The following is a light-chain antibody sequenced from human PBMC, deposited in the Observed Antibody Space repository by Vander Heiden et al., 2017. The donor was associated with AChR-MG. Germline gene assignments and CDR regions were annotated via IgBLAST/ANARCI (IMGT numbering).Light chain of an antibody. V-gene: IGLV1-40*01. CDR3: QSYDSSLNVV. J-gene: IGLJ2*01. CDR1: RPNHGAGYD. CDR2: NNF. Sequence: QSVLTQPPSVSRAPGQRVTISCTGSRPNHGAGYDVHYVQQLPKTAPRLVISNNFNRPSGVPDRFSGSKSGTSASLTITGLQAEDEADYYCQSYDSSLNVVFGGGTKVTVL.